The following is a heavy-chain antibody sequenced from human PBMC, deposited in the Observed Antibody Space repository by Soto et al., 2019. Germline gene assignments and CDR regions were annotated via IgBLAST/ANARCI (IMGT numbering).Heavy chain of an antibody. CDR3: ARRNIAAAGRYFDY. CDR2: ISSSASTI. D-gene: IGHD6-13*01. CDR1: GFTFSSYE. Sequence: PGGPLRLSCAASGFTFSSYEMNWVRQAPGKGLEWISYISSSASTIYYADSVKGRFTISRDNAKNSLYLQMNSLRAEDTAVYYCARRNIAAAGRYFDYWGQGTLVTVSS. J-gene: IGHJ4*02. V-gene: IGHV3-48*03.